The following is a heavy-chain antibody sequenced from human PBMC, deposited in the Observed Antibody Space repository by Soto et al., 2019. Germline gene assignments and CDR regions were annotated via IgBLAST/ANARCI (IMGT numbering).Heavy chain of an antibody. CDR2: IYPDDSDT. CDR1: GSNFLNTW. D-gene: IGHD2-2*01. Sequence: LGESLKISCKVSGSNFLNTWIGWVRQMPGKGLELMGVIYPDDSDTRYSPSFEGLITISADKSITTAYLQWSSLKASDTAMYYCARRRDFCSRTSCYSYYYYGMDVWGQGTTVTVSS. J-gene: IGHJ6*02. CDR3: ARRRDFCSRTSCYSYYYYGMDV. V-gene: IGHV5-51*01.